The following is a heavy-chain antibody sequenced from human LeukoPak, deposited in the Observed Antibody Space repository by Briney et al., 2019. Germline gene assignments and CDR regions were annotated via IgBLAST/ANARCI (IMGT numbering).Heavy chain of an antibody. J-gene: IGHJ4*02. CDR1: GYTFTGYF. CDR2: INPNSGGT. D-gene: IGHD6-19*01. Sequence: GASVKVSCKASGYTFTGYFMHWVRQAPGQGLEWMGWINPNSGGTNYAQTFQGRVTMTRDTSISTAYMELSRQRSNDTAVYYCARAFTSLEWLAHQDYYFDYWGQGTLVTVSS. V-gene: IGHV1-2*02. CDR3: ARAFTSLEWLAHQDYYFDY.